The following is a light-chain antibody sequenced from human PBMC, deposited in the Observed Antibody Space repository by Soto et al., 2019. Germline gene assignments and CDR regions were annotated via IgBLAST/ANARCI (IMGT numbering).Light chain of an antibody. CDR1: RSVASN. CDR2: GSF. J-gene: IGKJ1*01. V-gene: IGKV3-15*01. CDR3: QQYNYWPRT. Sequence: IEMTQSPDTLSVSPGERATLSCRASRSVASNLAWYQQKSGQPPRLLIYGSFSRASGVPVRFSGSGSGTEFTLTINSLQSEDFAVYYCQQYNYWPRTFGQGTRVEIK.